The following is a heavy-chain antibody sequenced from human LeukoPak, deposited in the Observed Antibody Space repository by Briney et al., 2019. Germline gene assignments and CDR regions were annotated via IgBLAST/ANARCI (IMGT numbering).Heavy chain of an antibody. CDR2: ISSSGSTI. Sequence: PGGSLRLSCAASGFTVSSNYMSWVRQAPGKGLEWVSYISSSGSTIYYADSVKGRFTISRDNAKNSLYLQMNSLRAEDTAVYYCARDGYDILTGYYNYYYYMDVWGKGTTVTISS. CDR1: GFTVSSNY. V-gene: IGHV3-11*04. CDR3: ARDGYDILTGYYNYYYYMDV. D-gene: IGHD3-9*01. J-gene: IGHJ6*03.